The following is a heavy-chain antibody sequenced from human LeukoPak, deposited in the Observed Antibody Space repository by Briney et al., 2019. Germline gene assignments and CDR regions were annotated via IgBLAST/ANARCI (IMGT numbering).Heavy chain of an antibody. CDR2: VDPEDGET. D-gene: IGHD4-17*01. J-gene: IGHJ4*02. CDR1: GYTFTDYY. Sequence: GASVKVSCKASGYTFTDYYMHWVQQAPGKGLEWMGRVDPEDGETIYAEKFQGRVTITADTSTDTAHMELSSLRSEDTAVYYCATEFYGIDYWAREPWSPSPQ. V-gene: IGHV1-69-2*01. CDR3: ATEFYGIDY.